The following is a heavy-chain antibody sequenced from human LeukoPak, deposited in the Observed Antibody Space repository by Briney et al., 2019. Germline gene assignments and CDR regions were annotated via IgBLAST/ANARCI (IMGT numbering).Heavy chain of an antibody. CDR3: ARARLRHGSGSFRFDP. D-gene: IGHD3-10*01. CDR2: IYYSGST. J-gene: IGHJ5*02. CDR1: GGSISSGDYY. Sequence: SETLSLTCTVSGGSISSGDYYWSWIRQPPGKGLEWIGYIYYSGSTYYNPSLKSRVTISVDTSKNQFSLKLSSVTAADTAVYYCARARLRHGSGSFRFDPWGQGTLVTVSS. V-gene: IGHV4-30-4*01.